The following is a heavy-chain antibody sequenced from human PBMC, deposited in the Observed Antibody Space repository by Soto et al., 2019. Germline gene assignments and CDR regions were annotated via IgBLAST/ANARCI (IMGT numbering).Heavy chain of an antibody. CDR3: ARRLYNWKLFDY. V-gene: IGHV5-51*01. CDR2: IYPGDSDT. J-gene: IGHJ4*02. Sequence: GESLKISCKGSGYSFTSYWIGWVRQMPGKGLEWMGIIYPGDSDTRYNPSFQGQVTISADKSISTAYLQWSSLEASDTAIYYCARRLYNWKLFDYWGQGTLVTVSS. D-gene: IGHD1-1*01. CDR1: GYSFTSYW.